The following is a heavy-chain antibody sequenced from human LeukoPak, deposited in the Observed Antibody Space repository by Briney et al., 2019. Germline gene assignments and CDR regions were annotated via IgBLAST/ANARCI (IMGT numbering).Heavy chain of an antibody. V-gene: IGHV1-46*01. Sequence: ASVKVSCKASGYSFTSYYMHWVRQAPGQGLEWMGIINPSGGSTSYAQKFQGRVTMTRDMSTSTVYMELSSLRSEDTAVYYCARGSSITIFGVVIPSEDTDYWGQGTLVTVSS. D-gene: IGHD3-3*01. CDR2: INPSGGST. CDR1: GYSFTSYY. J-gene: IGHJ4*02. CDR3: ARGSSITIFGVVIPSEDTDY.